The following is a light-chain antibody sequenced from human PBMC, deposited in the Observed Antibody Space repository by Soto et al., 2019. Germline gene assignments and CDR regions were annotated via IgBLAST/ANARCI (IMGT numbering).Light chain of an antibody. CDR3: QQYNSYWT. Sequence: DIQMTQSPSTLSASVGDRVTITCRATQSISNSLAWYQQKPGKAPKLLIYKASSLESGVPSRFSGRGSGTEFTLTITSLQPDDFATYYCQQYNSYWTFGQGIKVEIK. V-gene: IGKV1-5*03. J-gene: IGKJ1*01. CDR2: KAS. CDR1: QSISNS.